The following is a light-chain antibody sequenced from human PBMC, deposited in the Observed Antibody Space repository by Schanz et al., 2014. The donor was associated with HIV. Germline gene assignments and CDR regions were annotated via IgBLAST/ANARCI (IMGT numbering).Light chain of an antibody. V-gene: IGKV1-5*03. CDR3: QQYNSYSGT. Sequence: DIQMTQPPSTLSASVGDKVIISCRASQSISTWLAWYQQKPGKAPRLLIYEASTLESGVPSRFSGSGSGTEFALTINSLQPEDFATYYCQQYNSYSGTFGQGTKLEIK. CDR1: QSISTW. CDR2: EAS. J-gene: IGKJ2*01.